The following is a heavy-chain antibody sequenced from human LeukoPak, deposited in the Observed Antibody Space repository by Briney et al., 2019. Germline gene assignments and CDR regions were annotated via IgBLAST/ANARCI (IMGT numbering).Heavy chain of an antibody. D-gene: IGHD6-19*01. CDR3: ASRYSSGWYDY. Sequence: GGSLRLSRATSGFIFSNYAVNWVRQAPGKGLEWVSIISGSGDTTYYADSVKGRFTISRDNSKNTLYLQMNSLRAEDTAVYYCASRYSSGWYDYWGQGTLVTVSS. V-gene: IGHV3-23*01. J-gene: IGHJ4*02. CDR2: ISGSGDTT. CDR1: GFIFSNYA.